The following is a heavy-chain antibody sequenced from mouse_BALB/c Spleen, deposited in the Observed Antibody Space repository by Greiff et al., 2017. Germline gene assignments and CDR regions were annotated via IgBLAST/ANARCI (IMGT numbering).Heavy chain of an antibody. J-gene: IGHJ3*01. CDR2: INPSNGGT. D-gene: IGHD4-1*01. CDR3: TRSDWDEAY. Sequence: VQLQQSGAELVKPGASVKLSCKASGYTFTSYYMYWVKQRPGQGLEWIGEINPSNGGTNFNEKFKSKATLTVDKSSSTAYMQLSSLTSEDSAVYYCTRSDWDEAYWGQGTLVTVSA. CDR1: GYTFTSYY. V-gene: IGHV1S81*02.